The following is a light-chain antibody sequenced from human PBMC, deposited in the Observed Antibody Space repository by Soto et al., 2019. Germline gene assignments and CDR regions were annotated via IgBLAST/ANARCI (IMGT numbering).Light chain of an antibody. J-gene: IGLJ2*01. Sequence: QPVLTQSPSASASLGASVKLTCTLSSGHSSYAIAWHQQQPEKGPRYLMKLNSDGSHSKGDGIPDRFSGSSSGAERYLTISRLQSEDEADYYCQTWGTGIHVVFGGGTNLTVL. CDR3: QTWGTGIHVV. CDR1: SGHSSYA. V-gene: IGLV4-69*01. CDR2: LNSDGSH.